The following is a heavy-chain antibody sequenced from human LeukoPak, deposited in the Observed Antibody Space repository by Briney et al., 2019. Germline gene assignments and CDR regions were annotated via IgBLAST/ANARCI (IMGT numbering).Heavy chain of an antibody. D-gene: IGHD3-22*01. V-gene: IGHV5-51*01. CDR3: ARLWGDSSGYPNYFDY. J-gene: IGHJ4*02. CDR2: IYPGDSDT. CDR1: GYSFTTYW. Sequence: GESLKISCKSSGYSFTTYWIGWVRQMPGKGLEWMGIIYPGDSDTRYSPSFQGQVTVSADKSISTAYLQWSSLKASDTAMYYCARLWGDSSGYPNYFDYWGQGTLVTVSS.